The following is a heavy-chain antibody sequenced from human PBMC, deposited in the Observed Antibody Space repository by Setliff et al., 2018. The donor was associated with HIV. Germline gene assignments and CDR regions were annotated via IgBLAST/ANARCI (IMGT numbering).Heavy chain of an antibody. CDR2: VFYSGNT. CDR3: ARDTLTMVRGVMFVPTESYLGMDV. V-gene: IGHV4-39*07. J-gene: IGHJ6*02. D-gene: IGHD3-10*01. Sequence: PSETLSLTCTVSGGSISSSNYYWGWIRQSPGKGLEWIGSVFYSGNTYYNPSLKTRVTISVNTYKNQFSLTLRSVTAADTAVYYCARDTLTMVRGVMFVPTESYLGMDVWGQGTTVTVSS. CDR1: GGSISSSNYY.